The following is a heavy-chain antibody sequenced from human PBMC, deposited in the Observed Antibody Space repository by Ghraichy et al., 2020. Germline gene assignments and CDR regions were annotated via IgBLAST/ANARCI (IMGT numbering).Heavy chain of an antibody. D-gene: IGHD2-15*01. Sequence: ASVKVSCKASGYTFTGYYMHWVRQAPGQGLEWMGWINPNSGGTNYAQKFQGRVTMTRDTSISTAYMELSRLRSDDTAVYYCAMVGCSGGSCYSVGYFDYWGQGTLVTVSS. V-gene: IGHV1-2*02. CDR1: GYTFTGYY. CDR3: AMVGCSGGSCYSVGYFDY. CDR2: INPNSGGT. J-gene: IGHJ4*02.